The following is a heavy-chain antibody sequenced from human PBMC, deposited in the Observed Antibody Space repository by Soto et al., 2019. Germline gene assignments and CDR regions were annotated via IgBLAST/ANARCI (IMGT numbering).Heavy chain of an antibody. CDR2: ISAYNGNT. CDR3: VSGATGDY. V-gene: IGHV1-18*01. J-gene: IGHJ4*02. Sequence: ASVKVSCKDSRYTFTSNGLSWVRQAPGQGLEWMGWISAYNGNTNYAQKLQARVTLTRDTSTSTAYMELRSLRSVETAVYYCVSGATGDYWGQGTLVTVSS. D-gene: IGHD1-26*01. CDR1: RYTFTSNG.